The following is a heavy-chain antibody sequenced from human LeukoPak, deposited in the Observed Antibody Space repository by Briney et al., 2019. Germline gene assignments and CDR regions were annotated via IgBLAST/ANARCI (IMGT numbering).Heavy chain of an antibody. Sequence: GGSLRLSCAASGFTFSDYYMSWIRQAPGKGLEWVSYISSSGSTVYYADSVKGRFTISRDNAKNSLYLQMNSLRAEDTAVYYCARGGDYYDSSGYSAPGAFDIWGQGTMVTVSS. CDR1: GFTFSDYY. V-gene: IGHV3-11*01. CDR3: ARGGDYYDSSGYSAPGAFDI. J-gene: IGHJ3*02. CDR2: ISSSGSTV. D-gene: IGHD3-22*01.